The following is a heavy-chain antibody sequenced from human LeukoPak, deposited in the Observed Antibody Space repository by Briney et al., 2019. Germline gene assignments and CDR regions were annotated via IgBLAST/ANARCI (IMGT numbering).Heavy chain of an antibody. V-gene: IGHV4-59*12. CDR3: ARDRGSGNYDY. CDR1: GGSISSSY. Sequence: SETLSLTCTVSGGSISSSYWSWIRQPPGKGLEWIGYIYYSGSTNYNPSLKSRVTISIDTSKNQFSLELTSVTAADTAVYYCARDRGSGNYDYWGQGTLVTVSS. CDR2: IYYSGST. D-gene: IGHD1-26*01. J-gene: IGHJ4*02.